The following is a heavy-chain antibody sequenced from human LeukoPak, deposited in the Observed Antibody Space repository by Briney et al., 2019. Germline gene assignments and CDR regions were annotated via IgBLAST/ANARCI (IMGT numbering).Heavy chain of an antibody. CDR1: GGSISSGGYY. CDR3: TREDRDTFDI. J-gene: IGHJ3*02. CDR2: IYYSGST. V-gene: IGHV4-31*03. Sequence: SETLSLTCTVSGGSISSGGYYWSWIRQHPGKGLEWIGYIYYSGSTYYNPSLKSRVTISVDTSKNQFSLKLSSVTAADTAVYYCTREDRDTFDIWGQGTVVTVSS.